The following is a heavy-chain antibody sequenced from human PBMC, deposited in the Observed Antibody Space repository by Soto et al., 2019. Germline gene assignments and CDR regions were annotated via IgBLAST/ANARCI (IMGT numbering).Heavy chain of an antibody. CDR2: ISGSGGST. Sequence: RGSLRLSCAASGFTFSSYAMSWVRQAPGKGLEWVSAISGSGGSTYYADSVKGRFTISRDNSKNTLYLQMNSLRAEDTAVYYCAKAVSMITFGGVIDTNWGQGTLVTVSS. CDR1: GFTFSSYA. J-gene: IGHJ4*02. V-gene: IGHV3-23*01. CDR3: AKAVSMITFGGVIDTN. D-gene: IGHD3-16*02.